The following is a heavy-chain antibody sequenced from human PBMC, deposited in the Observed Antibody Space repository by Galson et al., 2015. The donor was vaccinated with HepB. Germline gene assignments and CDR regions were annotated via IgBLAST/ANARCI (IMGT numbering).Heavy chain of an antibody. CDR1: GGTFSSYA. Sequence: SVKVSCKASGGTFSSYAISWVRQAPGQGLEWMGGIIPIFGTANYAQKFQGRVTITADESTSTAYMELSSLRSEGTAMYYCARRYCSSTSCSNDYYYYYGMDVWGQGTTVTVSS. D-gene: IGHD2-2*01. J-gene: IGHJ6*02. CDR2: IIPIFGTA. CDR3: ARRYCSSTSCSNDYYYYYGMDV. V-gene: IGHV1-69*13.